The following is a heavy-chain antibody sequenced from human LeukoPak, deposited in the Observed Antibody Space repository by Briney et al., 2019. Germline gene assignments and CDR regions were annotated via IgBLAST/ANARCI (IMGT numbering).Heavy chain of an antibody. CDR2: INKDGSEI. CDR1: GFIFSDYW. V-gene: IGHV3-7*03. CDR3: AKSSRSSSLPTRSDY. Sequence: GGSLRLSCAASGFIFSDYWMTWVRQAPGQGLEWVANINKDGSEIHYMDSVKGRFTISRDNAKNSLYLQMNSLRAEDTALYYCAKSSRSSSLPTRSDYWGQGTLVTVSS. J-gene: IGHJ4*02. D-gene: IGHD6-13*01.